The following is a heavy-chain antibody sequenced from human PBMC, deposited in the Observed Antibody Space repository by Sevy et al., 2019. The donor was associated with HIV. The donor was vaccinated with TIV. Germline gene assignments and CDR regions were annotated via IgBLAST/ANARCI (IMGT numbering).Heavy chain of an antibody. CDR1: GGPISSYY. D-gene: IGHD5-12*01. V-gene: IGHV4-59*01. Sequence: SETLSLTCSVSGGPISSYYWSWIRQPPGKRLEWIGYIHYSGSTNYNPSLNSRLTISVDTPKNQFSLRLTSVTAADTAGYYCARAPPVRSGDDSLNWFDPWGQGILVTVSS. CDR3: ARAPPVRSGDDSLNWFDP. CDR2: IHYSGST. J-gene: IGHJ5*02.